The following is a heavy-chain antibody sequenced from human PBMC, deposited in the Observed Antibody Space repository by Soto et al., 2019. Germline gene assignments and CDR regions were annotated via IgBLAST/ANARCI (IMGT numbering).Heavy chain of an antibody. CDR1: GFSLDSPAVG. V-gene: IGHV2-5*02. Sequence: QITLKESDPTLVKPTQTLTLTCTFSGFSLDSPAVGVNWIRQPPGKALEWLGLIYWDDDKQYNPSLKSRLTITSDTSKNQVVLTMTNMAPVDTATYYCAHGSGWLSDYWGQGTLVTVSS. CDR2: IYWDDDK. J-gene: IGHJ4*02. CDR3: AHGSGWLSDY. D-gene: IGHD6-19*01.